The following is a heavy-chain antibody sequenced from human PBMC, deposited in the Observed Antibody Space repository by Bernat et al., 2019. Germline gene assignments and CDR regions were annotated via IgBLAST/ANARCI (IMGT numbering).Heavy chain of an antibody. CDR1: GFTFSSYS. D-gene: IGHD2-15*01. Sequence: EVQLVESGGGLVKPGGSLRLSCAASGFTFSSYSMNWVRQAPGKGLEWVSSISSSSSYIYYAVSVKGRFTISRDNAKNSLYLQMNSLRAEDTAVYYCAILETAFCSGGSCYAFDIWGQGTMVTVSS. J-gene: IGHJ3*02. CDR2: ISSSSSYI. CDR3: AILETAFCSGGSCYAFDI. V-gene: IGHV3-21*01.